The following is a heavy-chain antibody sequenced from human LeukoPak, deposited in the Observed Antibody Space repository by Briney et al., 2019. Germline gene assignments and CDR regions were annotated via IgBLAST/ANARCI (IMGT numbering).Heavy chain of an antibody. CDR3: ARSNSGSYRFISGY. Sequence: GGSLRLSCAAPGLTFSSYWMSWVRQAPGKGLEWVANIKQDGSEKYYVDSVKGRFTISRDNAKNSLYLQMNSLRAEDTAVYYCARSNSGSYRFISGYWGQGTLVTVSS. D-gene: IGHD1-26*01. J-gene: IGHJ4*02. CDR2: IKQDGSEK. CDR1: GLTFSSYW. V-gene: IGHV3-7*01.